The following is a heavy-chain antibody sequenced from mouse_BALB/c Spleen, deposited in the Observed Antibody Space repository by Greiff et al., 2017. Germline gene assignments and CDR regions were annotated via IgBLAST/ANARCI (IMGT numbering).Heavy chain of an antibody. CDR1: GFTFNTYA. J-gene: IGHJ2*01. V-gene: IGHV10-1*02. D-gene: IGHD1-1*01. CDR2: IRSKSNNYAT. Sequence: DVQLVESGGGLVQPKGSLKLSCAASGFTFNTYAMNWVRQAPGKGLEWVARIRSKSNNYATYYADSVKDRFTISRDDSQSMLYLQMNNLKTEDTAMYYCVRQNYGYFDYWGQGTTLTVSS. CDR3: VRQNYGYFDY.